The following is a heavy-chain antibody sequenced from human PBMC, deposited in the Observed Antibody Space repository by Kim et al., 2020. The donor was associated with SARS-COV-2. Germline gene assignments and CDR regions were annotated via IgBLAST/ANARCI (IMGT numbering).Heavy chain of an antibody. Sequence: GGSLRLSCAASGFTFSSYGMHWVRQAPGKGLEWVAVISYDGSNKYYADSVKGRFTISRDNSKNTLYLQMNSLRAEDTAVYYCAKDFGYGEGGCFDYWGQGTLVTVSS. CDR3: AKDFGYGEGGCFDY. CDR2: ISYDGSNK. J-gene: IGHJ4*02. D-gene: IGHD4-17*01. V-gene: IGHV3-30*18. CDR1: GFTFSSYG.